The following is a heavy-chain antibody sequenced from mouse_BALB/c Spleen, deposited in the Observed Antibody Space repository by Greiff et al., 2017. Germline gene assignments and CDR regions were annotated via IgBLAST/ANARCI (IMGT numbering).Heavy chain of an antibody. CDR3: ARNMGTGRGFAY. V-gene: IGHV2-4-1*01. Sequence: VQGVESGPGLVQPSQSLSITCTVSGFSLTSYGVHWVRQSPGKGLEWLGVIWSGGSTDYNAAFISRLSISKDNSKSQVFFKMNSLQADDTAIYYCARNMGTGRGFAYWGQGTLVTVSA. CDR2: IWSGGST. CDR1: GFSLTSYG. D-gene: IGHD2-13*01. J-gene: IGHJ3*01.